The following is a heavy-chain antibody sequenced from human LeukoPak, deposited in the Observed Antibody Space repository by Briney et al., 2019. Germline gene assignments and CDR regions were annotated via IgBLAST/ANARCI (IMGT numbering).Heavy chain of an antibody. V-gene: IGHV3-23*01. Sequence: GGSLRLSCAASGFTFSSYAMSWVRQTPGKGLEWVSAISTSGGSTYYADSVKGRFTISRDNSRTTLYLQMNSLRAEDTAMYYCARQKPYYYYMNVWGKGTTVTVSS. CDR2: ISTSGGST. CDR3: ARQKPYYYYMNV. J-gene: IGHJ6*03. CDR1: GFTFSSYA.